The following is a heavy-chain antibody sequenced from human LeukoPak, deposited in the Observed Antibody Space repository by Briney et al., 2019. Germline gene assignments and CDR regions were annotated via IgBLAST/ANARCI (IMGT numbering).Heavy chain of an antibody. CDR1: GHSFSSHW. Sequence: GESLKISCKVPGHSFSSHWIGWVRQMPGKGLEWMGAIYPGDSQIKYSPSFQGQVTISADKSISSAYLQWTSLKASDTAMYYCARTMYNWNDSGYDYWGQGTLVTVSS. V-gene: IGHV5-51*01. D-gene: IGHD1-20*01. J-gene: IGHJ4*02. CDR2: IYPGDSQI. CDR3: ARTMYNWNDSGYDY.